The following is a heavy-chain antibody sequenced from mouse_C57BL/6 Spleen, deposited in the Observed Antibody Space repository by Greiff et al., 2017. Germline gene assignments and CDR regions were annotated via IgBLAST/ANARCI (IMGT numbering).Heavy chain of an antibody. CDR1: GYTITSYW. V-gene: IGHV1-64*01. CDR3: ARRYDNYDYYAMDY. D-gene: IGHD2-10*02. J-gene: IGHJ4*01. Sequence: QVQLQQPGAELVKPGASVKLSCKASGYTITSYWMHWVKQRPGQGLEWIGMIHPNSGSTNYNEKFKSKATLTVDKSSSTAYMQLSSLTSEDSAVYYCARRYDNYDYYAMDYWGQGTSVTVSS. CDR2: IHPNSGST.